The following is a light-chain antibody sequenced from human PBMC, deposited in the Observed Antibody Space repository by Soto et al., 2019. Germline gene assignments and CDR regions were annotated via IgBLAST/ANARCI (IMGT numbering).Light chain of an antibody. CDR2: KAS. V-gene: IGKV1-5*03. CDR1: QSISSW. J-gene: IGKJ1*01. Sequence: DIQMTQSPSTLSASVGDRVTITCRASQSISSWLAWYQQKPGKAPNLLIYKASFLRSGVPSRFSGSGSGTEFTITISRLQPDDFATYYCQQYSIYSLTFGQGTKVELK. CDR3: QQYSIYSLT.